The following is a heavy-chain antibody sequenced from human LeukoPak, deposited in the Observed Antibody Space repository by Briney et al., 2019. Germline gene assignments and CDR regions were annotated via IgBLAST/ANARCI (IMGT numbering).Heavy chain of an antibody. CDR2: IGIDSGNT. V-gene: IGHV3-48*01. Sequence: QTGGSLRLSCAASGFTFSDYSMNWVRQAPGKGLEWISYIGIDSGNTNYADSVKGRFTISGDKAKNSLYLQMNSLRVEDTAVYYCAGDYKYAFDNWGQGTLVTVSS. CDR1: GFTFSDYS. J-gene: IGHJ4*02. CDR3: AGDYKYAFDN. D-gene: IGHD5-24*01.